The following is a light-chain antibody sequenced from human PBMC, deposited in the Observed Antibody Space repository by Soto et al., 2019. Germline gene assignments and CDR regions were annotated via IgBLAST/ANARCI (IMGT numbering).Light chain of an antibody. CDR2: AAS. Sequence: DVQMTQSPSSLSASVGDRVTITCRASQNINTYVNWYQQKPGKAPKLLIYAASSLKSGVPSRFSGSGSGTEFSLTISSLQPDDFATYYCQQYNSYSWTFGQGTKVDIK. CDR3: QQYNSYSWT. J-gene: IGKJ1*01. CDR1: QNINTY. V-gene: IGKV1-5*01.